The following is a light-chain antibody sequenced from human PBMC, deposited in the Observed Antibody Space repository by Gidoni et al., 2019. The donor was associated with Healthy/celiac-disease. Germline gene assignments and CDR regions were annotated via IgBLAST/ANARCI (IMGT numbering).Light chain of an antibody. CDR1: QDISNY. J-gene: IGKJ4*01. V-gene: IGKV1-33*01. CDR2: DAS. CDR3: QQYDNLPLT. Sequence: DIQMTQYPSSLSASVGDRVTITCQASQDISNYLNWYQQKPGKAPKLLIYDASNLETGVPSRFSGSGSGTDFTFTISSLQPEDIATYYCQQYDNLPLTFXGXTKVEIK.